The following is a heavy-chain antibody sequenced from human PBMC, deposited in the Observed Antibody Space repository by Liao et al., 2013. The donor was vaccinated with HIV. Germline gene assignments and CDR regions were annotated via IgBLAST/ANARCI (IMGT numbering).Heavy chain of an antibody. CDR2: IYYSGNT. CDR1: GDSISRYY. D-gene: IGHD6-13*01. J-gene: IGHJ2*01. Sequence: QVQLQESGPGLVKPSETLSLTCTVSGDSISRYYWSWIRQPPGKGLEWIGYIYYSGNTNYNPSLESRVTISVNTSKNHFSLRLSSVTAADTAVYYCASAGYSNSWYQGWYFDLWGRGTLVTVSS. V-gene: IGHV4-59*01. CDR3: ASAGYSNSWYQGWYFDL.